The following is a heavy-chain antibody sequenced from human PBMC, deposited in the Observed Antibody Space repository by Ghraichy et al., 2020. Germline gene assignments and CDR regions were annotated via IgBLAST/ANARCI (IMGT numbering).Heavy chain of an antibody. CDR1: GGSISSSSYY. V-gene: IGHV4-39*01. CDR3: ARQGLYGLNY. D-gene: IGHD3-10*01. J-gene: IGHJ4*02. Sequence: SETLSLTCTVSGGSISSSSYYWGWIRQPPGKGLEWIGSIYYSGSTYYNPSLKSRVTISVDTSKNQFSLKLSSVTAADTAVYYCARQGLYGLNYWGQGTLVTVSS. CDR2: IYYSGST.